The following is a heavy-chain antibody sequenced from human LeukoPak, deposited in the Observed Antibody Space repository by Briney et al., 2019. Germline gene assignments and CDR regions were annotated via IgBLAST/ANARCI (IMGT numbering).Heavy chain of an antibody. V-gene: IGHV3-21*04. J-gene: IGHJ4*02. D-gene: IGHD4-17*01. Sequence: GGSLRLSCAASGFTFNNYGMNWVRQAPGKGLEWVSSIGTTGSYIFYADSVKGRFTISRDDAKNTLYLQMNSLNTEDTAVYYCTSPNIARNGDYPDFWGQGTLVTVSS. CDR3: TSPNIARNGDYPDF. CDR1: GFTFNNYG. CDR2: IGTTGSYI.